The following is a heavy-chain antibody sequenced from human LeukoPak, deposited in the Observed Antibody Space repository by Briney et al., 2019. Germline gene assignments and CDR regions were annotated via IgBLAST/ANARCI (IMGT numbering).Heavy chain of an antibody. CDR2: IRYDGSNK. Sequence: GGSLRLSCAASGFTFSSYGMLWVRQAPGKGLEWVAFIRYDGSNKYYADSVKGRFTISRDNSKNTLYLQMNSLRAEDTAVYYCAKDLREIGYYYYYYMDVWGKGTTVTISS. V-gene: IGHV3-30*02. CDR1: GFTFSSYG. D-gene: IGHD5-24*01. J-gene: IGHJ6*03. CDR3: AKDLREIGYYYYYYMDV.